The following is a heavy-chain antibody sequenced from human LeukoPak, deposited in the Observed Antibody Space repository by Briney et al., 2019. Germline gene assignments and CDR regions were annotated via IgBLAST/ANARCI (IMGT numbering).Heavy chain of an antibody. V-gene: IGHV3-23*01. CDR3: ARNRWYAFDY. D-gene: IGHD4-23*01. CDR2: ISGSGSST. Sequence: GGSLRLSCAASGFTFSSYAVSWVRQAPGKGLEWVSAISGSGSSTYYADSVKGRFTISRDNAKNSLYLQMNSLRAEDTAVYYCARNRWYAFDYWGQGTLATVSS. J-gene: IGHJ4*02. CDR1: GFTFSSYA.